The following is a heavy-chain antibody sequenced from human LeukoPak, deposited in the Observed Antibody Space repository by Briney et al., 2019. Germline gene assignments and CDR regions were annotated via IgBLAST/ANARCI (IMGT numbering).Heavy chain of an antibody. Sequence: ASVKVSCKASGYTFTGYYMHWVRQAPGQGLEWMRWINPNSGGTNYAQKFQGRVTMTRDTSISTAYMELSRLRSDDTAVYYCAKNVEMATINSFDFDYWGQGTLVTVSS. CDR3: AKNVEMATINSFDFDY. J-gene: IGHJ4*02. V-gene: IGHV1-2*02. D-gene: IGHD5-24*01. CDR1: GYTFTGYY. CDR2: INPNSGGT.